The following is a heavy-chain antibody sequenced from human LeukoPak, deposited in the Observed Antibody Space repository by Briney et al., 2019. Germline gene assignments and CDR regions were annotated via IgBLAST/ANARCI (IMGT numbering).Heavy chain of an antibody. CDR1: GGSIRRSSYY. CDR3: ARSVTDSGGDIVVVPAATTFDY. J-gene: IGHJ4*02. V-gene: IGHV4-39*01. D-gene: IGHD2-2*01. Sequence: SETLSLTCTVSGGSIRRSSYYWGWIRQPPGKGLEWIGSIYYSGSTYYNPSLKSRVTISVDTSKNQFSLKLSSVTAADTAVYYCARSVTDSGGDIVVVPAATTFDYWGQGTLVTVSS. CDR2: IYYSGST.